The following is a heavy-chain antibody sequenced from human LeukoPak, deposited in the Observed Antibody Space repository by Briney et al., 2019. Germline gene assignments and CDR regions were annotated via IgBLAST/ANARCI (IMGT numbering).Heavy chain of an antibody. V-gene: IGHV3-30*01. CDR3: HSQGQYCSGGSCYPETDAFDI. CDR2: ISYDGSNK. CDR1: GFTFSSYA. Sequence: PGRSLRLSCAASGFTFSSYAMHWVRQAPGKGLEWVAVISYDGSNKYYADSVKGRFTISRDNSKNTLYLQMNSLRAEDTAVYYRHSQGQYCSGGSCYPETDAFDIWGQGTMVTVSS. D-gene: IGHD2-15*01. J-gene: IGHJ3*02.